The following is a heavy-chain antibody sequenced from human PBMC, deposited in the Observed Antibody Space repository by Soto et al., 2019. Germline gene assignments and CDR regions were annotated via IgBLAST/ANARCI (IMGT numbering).Heavy chain of an antibody. J-gene: IGHJ4*02. V-gene: IGHV2-5*01. CDR1: GFSLSTSGVG. D-gene: IGHD3-3*01. CDR3: AHRRGYYDDFGKYYFDY. Sequence: GSGPTLVNPTQTLTLTCTFSGFSLSTSGVGVGWIRQPPGKALEWLALIYWNDDKRYSPSLKSRLTITKDTSKNQVVLTMTNMDPVDTATYYRAHRRGYYDDFGKYYFDYWGQGTLVTVSS. CDR2: IYWNDDK.